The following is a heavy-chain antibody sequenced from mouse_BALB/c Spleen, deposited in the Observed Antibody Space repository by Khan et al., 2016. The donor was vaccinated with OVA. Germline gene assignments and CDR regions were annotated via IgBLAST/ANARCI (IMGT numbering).Heavy chain of an antibody. D-gene: IGHD3-3*01. J-gene: IGHJ3*01. CDR3: ARGRAY. CDR2: INYSGST. CDR1: GYTITSDYA. V-gene: IGHV3-2*02. Sequence: VQLKESGPGLVKPSQSLSLTCTVTGYTITSDYARNWIRQFPGNKLEWMGYINYSGSTSYTPSLKSRISITRDTSKNRFFLQLNSVTTEDTATYCCARGRAYWGQGTLVTVSA.